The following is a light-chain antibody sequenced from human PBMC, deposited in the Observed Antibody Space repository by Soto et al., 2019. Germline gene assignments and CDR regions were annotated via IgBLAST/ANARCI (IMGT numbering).Light chain of an antibody. CDR3: QQYNNWPRT. J-gene: IGKJ1*01. CDR1: QSVSSN. V-gene: IGKV3-15*01. Sequence: EIVMTQSPATLSLSPWEIATLSCMASQSVSSNLAWYQQKPGQAPRLLIYGASTRATGIPARFSGSGSGTEFTLTISSLQSEDFAVYYCQQYNNWPRTFGQGTKVDI. CDR2: GAS.